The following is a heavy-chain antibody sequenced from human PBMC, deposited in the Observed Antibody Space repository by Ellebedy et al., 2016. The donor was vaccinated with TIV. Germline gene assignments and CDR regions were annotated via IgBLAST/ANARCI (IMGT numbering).Heavy chain of an antibody. J-gene: IGHJ4*02. CDR1: GFIFSTYA. D-gene: IGHD2-8*01. CDR3: TLMVFAIGGLDY. CDR2: IKSKTDGGTT. Sequence: GESLKISCAAAGFIFSTYAMNWVRQAPGKGLEWVGRIKSKTDGGTTDYAAPVKGRFTISRDDSKNTLYLQMNSLKTEDTAVYYCTLMVFAIGGLDYWGQGTLVTVSS. V-gene: IGHV3-15*07.